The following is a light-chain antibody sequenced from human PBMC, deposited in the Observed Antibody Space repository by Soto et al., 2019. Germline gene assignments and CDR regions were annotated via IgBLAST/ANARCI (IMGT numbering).Light chain of an antibody. V-gene: IGKV3-15*01. Sequence: EIVMTQSPATLSVSPWHRSTLSARASQSVSSNLAWYQQKPGQTPRLLIYGASTRATGVPPRFSGSRSGTEFTLTISSLQSEDFAVYYCQQRTNWPITFGQGTRLEIK. CDR2: GAS. CDR1: QSVSSN. J-gene: IGKJ5*01. CDR3: QQRTNWPIT.